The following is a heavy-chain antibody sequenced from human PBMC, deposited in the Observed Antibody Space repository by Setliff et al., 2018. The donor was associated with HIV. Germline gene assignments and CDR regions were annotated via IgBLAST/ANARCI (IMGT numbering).Heavy chain of an antibody. V-gene: IGHV4-61*09. CDR1: SDSISSGSYY. CDR3: ARRTFGSGRIDP. D-gene: IGHD3-16*01. CDR2: IHTSGST. J-gene: IGHJ5*02. Sequence: PSETLSLTCSVSSDSISSGSYYWSWIRLPAGKGLEWIGQIHTSGSTNYNPSLKSRLTISIDTSKNQFSLKLNSVTATDTAVYYCARRTFGSGRIDPWGLGTLVTVSS.